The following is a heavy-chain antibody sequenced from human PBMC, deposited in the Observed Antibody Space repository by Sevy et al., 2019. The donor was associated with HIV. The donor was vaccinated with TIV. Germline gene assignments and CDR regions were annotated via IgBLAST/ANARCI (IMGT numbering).Heavy chain of an antibody. V-gene: IGHV3-23*01. J-gene: IGHJ4*02. Sequence: GGSLRLSCVASGFSFSLYAMSWVRQAPGKGLEWVSAISGGGGSTCYADSVKGRFTISRDTSKNTLSLQMTSLRAEDTAVYYCAKEGTWYGRDYFDYWGQGTLVTVSS. CDR3: AKEGTWYGRDYFDY. D-gene: IGHD6-13*01. CDR2: ISGGGGST. CDR1: GFSFSLYA.